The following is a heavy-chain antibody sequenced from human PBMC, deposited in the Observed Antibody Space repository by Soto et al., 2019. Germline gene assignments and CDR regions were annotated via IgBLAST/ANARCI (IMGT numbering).Heavy chain of an antibody. J-gene: IGHJ4*02. CDR1: GSTFTRYG. CDR2: XSAYNXNP. Sequence: XSVKVSCKASGSTFTRYGISWVRQAPGQGLEWMASXSAYNXNPNYEQKPQXXVTMTKDXXKSKPYIEMRSLRSDDTAVYYCARDNISDLLVYWGQETLVTVSS. D-gene: IGHD2-21*01. CDR3: ARDNISDLLVY. V-gene: IGHV1-18*01.